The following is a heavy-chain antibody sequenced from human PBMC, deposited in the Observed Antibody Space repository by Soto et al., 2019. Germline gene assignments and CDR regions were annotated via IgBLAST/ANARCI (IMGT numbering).Heavy chain of an antibody. CDR3: SRGGSGHQPYFDY. Sequence: SETLSLTCTVSGGSISRSSYYWGWIRQPPGKGLEWIGSIYYSGSTYYNPSPSLKSRVTISVDTSKNQFSLRLTSMTAADAAVYYCSRGGSGHQPYFDYWGQGALVTVSS. CDR2: IYYSGST. V-gene: IGHV4-39*01. D-gene: IGHD2-15*01. J-gene: IGHJ4*02. CDR1: GGSISRSSYY.